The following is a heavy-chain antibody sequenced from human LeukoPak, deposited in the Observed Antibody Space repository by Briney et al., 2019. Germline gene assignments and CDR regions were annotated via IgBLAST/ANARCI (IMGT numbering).Heavy chain of an antibody. D-gene: IGHD3-10*01. J-gene: IGHJ6*02. CDR3: ARDYYGSGSYYRYYYYYYGMDV. CDR2: IKQDGSEK. CDR1: GFTFSSYW. V-gene: IGHV3-7*01. Sequence: GGSLRLSCAASGFTFSSYWMSWVRQAPGKGLEWVANIKQDGSEKYYVDSVKGRFTISRDNAKNSLYLQMNSLRAEDTAVYYCARDYYGSGSYYRYYYYYYGMDVWGQGTTVTVS.